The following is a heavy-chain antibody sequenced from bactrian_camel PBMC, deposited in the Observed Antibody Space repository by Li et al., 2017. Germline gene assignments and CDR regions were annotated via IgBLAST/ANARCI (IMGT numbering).Heavy chain of an antibody. V-gene: IGHV3S55*01. J-gene: IGHJ4*01. Sequence: HVQLVESGGGSVQAGGSLRLSCAASGYTIDSACMAWIRQAPGEEREKVASITGGDRTYYADSVKGRFTISKDSAKNTLYLEINNLQPEDTAKYFCAADRLLASGRRCFPSYLPSGRNWGQGTQVTVS. D-gene: IGHD2*01. CDR1: GYTIDSAC. CDR3: AADRLLASGRRCFPSYLPSGRN. CDR2: ITGGDRT.